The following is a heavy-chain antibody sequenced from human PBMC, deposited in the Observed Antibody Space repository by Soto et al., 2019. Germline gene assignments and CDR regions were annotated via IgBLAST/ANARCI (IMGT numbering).Heavy chain of an antibody. CDR3: VRDRDIYRDMVHAYL. CDR1: GFTFNSHW. CDR2: IKQDGSEK. V-gene: IGHV3-7*01. Sequence: PGGSLRLSRAASGFTFNSHWMTWVRQAPGKGLEWVANIKQDGSEKNYVDSVKGRFTISRDNAENSVFLQMNSLRDEDTAVYFCVRDRDIYRDMVHAYLWGQGTLVTVSS. J-gene: IGHJ4*01. D-gene: IGHD5-18*01.